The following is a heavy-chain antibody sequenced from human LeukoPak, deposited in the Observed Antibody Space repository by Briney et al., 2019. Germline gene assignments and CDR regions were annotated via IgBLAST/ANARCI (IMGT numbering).Heavy chain of an antibody. CDR3: ARDLKHYYDSSGSG. D-gene: IGHD3-22*01. J-gene: IGHJ4*02. Sequence: GGSLRLSCAASGFTVSNNYMNWVRQAPGKGLEWVSVIYSGGNTYYADSVKGRFTISRDSSKNTLYLQMNSLRAEDTAMYYCARDLKHYYDSSGSGWGQGTLVTVSS. CDR2: IYSGGNT. CDR1: GFTVSNNY. V-gene: IGHV3-53*01.